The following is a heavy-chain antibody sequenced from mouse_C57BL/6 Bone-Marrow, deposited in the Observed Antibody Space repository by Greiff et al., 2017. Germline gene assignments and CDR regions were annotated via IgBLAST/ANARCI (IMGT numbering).Heavy chain of an antibody. CDR3: AITTKGYYFDY. V-gene: IGHV1-81*01. Sequence: QVQLKESGAELARPGASVKLSCKASGYTFTSYGISWVKQRPGQGLEWIGEIYPRSGNTYYNEKFKGKATLTADKSSSTAYMELRSLTSEDSAVYFCAITTKGYYFDYWGQGTTLTVSS. CDR2: IYPRSGNT. D-gene: IGHD1-1*01. J-gene: IGHJ2*01. CDR1: GYTFTSYG.